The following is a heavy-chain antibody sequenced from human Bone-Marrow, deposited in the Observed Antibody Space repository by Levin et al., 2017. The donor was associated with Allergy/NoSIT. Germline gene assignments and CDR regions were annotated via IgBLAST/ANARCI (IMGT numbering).Heavy chain of an antibody. J-gene: IGHJ3*02. Sequence: GGSLRLSCKGSGYSFTSYWIGWVRQMPGKGLEWMGIIYPGDSDTRYSPSFQGQVTISADKSISTAYLQWSSLKASDTAMYYCARFPPGQYSSGWYPSDAFDIWGQGTMVTVSS. CDR3: ARFPPGQYSSGWYPSDAFDI. CDR2: IYPGDSDT. CDR1: GYSFTSYW. D-gene: IGHD6-19*01. V-gene: IGHV5-51*01.